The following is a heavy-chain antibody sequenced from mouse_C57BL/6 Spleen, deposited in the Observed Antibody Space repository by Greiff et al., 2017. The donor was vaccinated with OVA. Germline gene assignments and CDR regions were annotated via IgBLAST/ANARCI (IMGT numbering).Heavy chain of an antibody. CDR3: ARPTGGYFDV. D-gene: IGHD1-1*01. V-gene: IGHV2-2*01. CDR2: IWSGGST. CDR1: GFSLTSYG. Sequence: QVQLKESGPGLVQPSQSLSITCTVSGFSLTSYGVHWVRQSPGKGLEWLGVIWSGGSTDYNAAFISRLSISKDNSKSQVFFKMNSLQADDTAIYYCARPTGGYFDVWGTGTTVTVSS. J-gene: IGHJ1*03.